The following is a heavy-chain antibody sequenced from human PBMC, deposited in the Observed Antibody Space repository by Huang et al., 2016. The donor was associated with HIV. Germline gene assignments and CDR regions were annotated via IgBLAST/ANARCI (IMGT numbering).Heavy chain of an antibody. D-gene: IGHD3-22*01. V-gene: IGHV1-8*03. CDR1: GFNFNNYD. Sequence: QVQLVQSGAEVRKPGASVKVSCKASGFNFNNYDFNWVRQASGQGLEWMVWMNPKSGKTGYAQNFQGRVTITRNTSITTAYMELRSLRSEDTAVYYCARARGFLYDSTGYYSRYYFDSWGQGTLVTISS. CDR3: ARARGFLYDSTGYYSRYYFDS. CDR2: MNPKSGKT. J-gene: IGHJ4*02.